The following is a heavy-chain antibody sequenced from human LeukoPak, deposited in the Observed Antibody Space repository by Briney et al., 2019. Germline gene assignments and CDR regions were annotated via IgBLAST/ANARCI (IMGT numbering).Heavy chain of an antibody. CDR1: GGSFSGYY. J-gene: IGHJ4*02. CDR3: ARDPVPTHSSGLAGY. V-gene: IGHV4-34*01. CDR2: INHSGST. Sequence: PSETLSLTCAVYGGSFSGYYWSWIRQPPGKGLEWIGEINHSGSTNYNPSLKSRVTISVDTSKNQFSLKLSSVTAADTAVYYCARDPVPTHSSGLAGYWGQGTLVTVSS. D-gene: IGHD3-22*01.